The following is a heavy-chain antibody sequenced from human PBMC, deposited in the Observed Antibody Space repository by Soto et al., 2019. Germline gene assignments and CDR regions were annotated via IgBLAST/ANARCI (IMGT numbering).Heavy chain of an antibody. J-gene: IGHJ4*02. CDR2: ISSSSSYI. CDR1: GFTFSSYS. Sequence: GGSLRLSCAASGFTFSSYSMNWVRQAPGKGLEWVSSISSSSSYIYYADSVKGRFTISRDNAKNSLYLQMNSLRAEDTAVYYCARALYGDYVVGDLDGGQGTLVTVSS. V-gene: IGHV3-21*01. D-gene: IGHD4-17*01. CDR3: ARALYGDYVVGDLD.